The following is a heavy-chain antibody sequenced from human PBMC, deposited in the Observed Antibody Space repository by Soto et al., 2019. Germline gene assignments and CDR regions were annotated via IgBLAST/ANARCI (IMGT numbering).Heavy chain of an antibody. D-gene: IGHD2-21*02. Sequence: SETLSLTCTVSGGSISYYFWSWIRQAPGKGLEWIGYIYGGGSTDYNPSLKSRVTISVDTSKNQFFLKLNSVIAADTAVYFCARGNCADDCYENYFYYYGMDVWGQGTTVTVSS. V-gene: IGHV4-59*01. J-gene: IGHJ6*02. CDR2: IYGGGST. CDR1: GGSISYYF. CDR3: ARGNCADDCYENYFYYYGMDV.